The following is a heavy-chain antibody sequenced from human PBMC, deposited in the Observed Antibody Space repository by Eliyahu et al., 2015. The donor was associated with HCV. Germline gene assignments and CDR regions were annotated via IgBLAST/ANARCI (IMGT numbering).Heavy chain of an antibody. J-gene: IGHJ4*02. Sequence: QVQLVQSGAEVKKPGSSVXVSCXVSGGTXXKYAXNWVRQAPGQGXEWMGGIIPVLGTPNYAEKFQARVTITADESTSTTYMELSSLRSEDTALYYCAREAYDDRSDYSQEYFDYWGQGTLVTVSS. V-gene: IGHV1-69*01. CDR1: GGTXXKYA. CDR2: IIPVLGTP. D-gene: IGHD3-22*01. CDR3: AREAYDDRSDYSQEYFDY.